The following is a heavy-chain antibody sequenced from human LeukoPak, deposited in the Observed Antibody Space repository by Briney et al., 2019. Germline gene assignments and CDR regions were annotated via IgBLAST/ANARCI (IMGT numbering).Heavy chain of an antibody. CDR2: IYSGGST. CDR3: ARDLVSSNYLDY. D-gene: IGHD6-13*01. J-gene: IGHJ4*02. CDR1: GFTVSSNY. V-gene: IGHV3-66*01. Sequence: GGSLRLSCAASGFTVSSNYMSWVRQAPGKGLEWVPVIYSGGSTYYADSVKGRFTISRDNSKNTLFLQMNTLRAEDTAVYYCARDLVSSNYLDYWGRGTLVTVSS.